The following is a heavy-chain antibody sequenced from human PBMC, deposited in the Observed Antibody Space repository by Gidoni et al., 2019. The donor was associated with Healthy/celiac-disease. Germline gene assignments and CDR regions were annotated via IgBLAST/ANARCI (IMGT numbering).Heavy chain of an antibody. J-gene: IGHJ4*02. Sequence: EVQLVESGGGLVQPGGSLRLSGAASGFTVSSNYMSWVRQAPGKGLEWVSVIYSGGSTYYADSVKGRFTISRDNSKNTLYLQMNSLRAEDTAVYYCARDSATVGLFDYWGQGTLVTVSS. CDR3: ARDSATVGLFDY. CDR2: IYSGGST. D-gene: IGHD4-17*01. CDR1: GFTVSSNY. V-gene: IGHV3-66*02.